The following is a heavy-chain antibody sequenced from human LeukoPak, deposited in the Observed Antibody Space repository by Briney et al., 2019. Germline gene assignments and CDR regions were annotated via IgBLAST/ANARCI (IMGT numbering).Heavy chain of an antibody. Sequence: NPSETLSLTCAVYGGSFSGYYWSWIRQPPGKGLEWIGYIYYSGSTNYNPSLKSRVTISVDTSKNQFSLKLSSVTAADTAVYYCARHPGPHDAFDIWGQGTMVTVSS. J-gene: IGHJ3*02. CDR2: IYYSGST. V-gene: IGHV4-59*08. CDR1: GGSFSGYY. CDR3: ARHPGPHDAFDI.